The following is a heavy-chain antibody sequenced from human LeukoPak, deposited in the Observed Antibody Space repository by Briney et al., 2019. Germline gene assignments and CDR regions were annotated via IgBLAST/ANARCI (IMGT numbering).Heavy chain of an antibody. CDR3: ARHAEITIFGVVPWYFDY. J-gene: IGHJ4*02. D-gene: IGHD3-3*01. Sequence: GESLKISCKGSGYSFTSYWIGWVRQMPGRGLEWMGIIYPGDSDTRYSPSFQGQVTISADKSISTAYLQWSSLKASDTAMYYCARHAEITIFGVVPWYFDYWGQGTLVTVSS. V-gene: IGHV5-51*01. CDR2: IYPGDSDT. CDR1: GYSFTSYW.